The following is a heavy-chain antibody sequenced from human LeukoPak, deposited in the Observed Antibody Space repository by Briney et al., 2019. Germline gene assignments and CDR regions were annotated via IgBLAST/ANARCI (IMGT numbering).Heavy chain of an antibody. CDR3: ARHYGGNQPGE. V-gene: IGHV4-34*01. D-gene: IGHD4-23*01. CDR1: GGSFSGYY. CDR2: IYYSGST. Sequence: SETLSLTCAVYGGSFSGYYWSWIRQPPGKGLEWIGSIYYSGSTYYNPSLKSRVTISVDTSKNQFSLKLSSVTAADTAVYYCARHYGGNQPGEWGQGTLVTVSS. J-gene: IGHJ4*02.